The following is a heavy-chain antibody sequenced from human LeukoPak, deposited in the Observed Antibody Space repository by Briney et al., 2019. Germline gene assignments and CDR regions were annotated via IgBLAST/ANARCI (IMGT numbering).Heavy chain of an antibody. J-gene: IGHJ3*02. CDR3: AKDRAYYYDSSGYSAFDI. CDR2: IRYDGSNK. Sequence: GGSLRLSCAAPGFTFSSYGMHWARQAPGKGLERVAFIRYDGSNKYYADSVKGRFTISRDNSKNTLYLQMNSLRAEDTAVYYCAKDRAYYYDSSGYSAFDIWGQGTMVTVSS. V-gene: IGHV3-30*02. CDR1: GFTFSSYG. D-gene: IGHD3-22*01.